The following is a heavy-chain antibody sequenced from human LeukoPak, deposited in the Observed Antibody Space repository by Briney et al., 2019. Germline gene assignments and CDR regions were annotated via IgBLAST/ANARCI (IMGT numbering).Heavy chain of an antibody. CDR1: GFTFSSYE. V-gene: IGHV3-48*03. CDR2: ISSSGSTI. CDR3: AKDRDYYGSGTDWFDP. Sequence: GGSLRLSCAASGFTFSSYEMNWVRQAPGKGLEWVSYISSSGSTIYYADSVKGRFTISRDNAKNSLYLQMNSLRAEDTAVYYCAKDRDYYGSGTDWFDPWGQGTLVTVSS. J-gene: IGHJ5*02. D-gene: IGHD3-10*01.